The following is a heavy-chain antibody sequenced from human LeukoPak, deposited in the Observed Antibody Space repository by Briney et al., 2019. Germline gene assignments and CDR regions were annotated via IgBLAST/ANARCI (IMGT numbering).Heavy chain of an antibody. D-gene: IGHD2-2*03. CDR1: VFTFSSYG. CDR3: ARLSRGWFDP. CDR2: IKKDGSEK. J-gene: IGHJ5*02. V-gene: IGHV3-7*01. Sequence: GGSLRLSCGASVFTFSSYGMSWVLRAPGKGLGWVANIKKDGSEKYYVDSVKGRFTISRDNAKNSLYLQMNSLRAEDTAVYYCARLSRGWFDPWGQGTLVTVSS.